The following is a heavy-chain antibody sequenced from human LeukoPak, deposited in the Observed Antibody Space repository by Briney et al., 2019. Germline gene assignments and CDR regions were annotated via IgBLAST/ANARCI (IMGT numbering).Heavy chain of an antibody. V-gene: IGHV3-30*03. D-gene: IGHD1-26*01. CDR2: ISYDGTNE. CDR1: GFTFSNYY. CDR3: ASGAGGWELLTKSTFDY. J-gene: IGHJ4*02. Sequence: PGGSLRLSCVASGFTFSNYYMHWVRQAPGKGLEWVAVISYDGTNEFYADSVKGRFTISRDNSKNTLYLQMNSLRVEDTAVYYCASGAGGWELLTKSTFDYWGQGTLVTVSS.